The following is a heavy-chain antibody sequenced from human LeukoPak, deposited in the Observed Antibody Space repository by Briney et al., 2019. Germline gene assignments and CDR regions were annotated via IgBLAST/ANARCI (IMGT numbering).Heavy chain of an antibody. D-gene: IGHD3-9*01. V-gene: IGHV3-7*01. CDR3: ARDLYYDNSLDY. CDR2: INEDGSER. J-gene: IGHJ4*02. CDR1: GFTFSAYH. Sequence: GGSLRLSCAASGFTFSAYHMSWVRQTPGKGLEWVANINEDGSERFYVDSVKGRFTTSRDNAKNSLYLQMNSLRAEDTAVYYCARDLYYDNSLDYWGQGTLVTVSS.